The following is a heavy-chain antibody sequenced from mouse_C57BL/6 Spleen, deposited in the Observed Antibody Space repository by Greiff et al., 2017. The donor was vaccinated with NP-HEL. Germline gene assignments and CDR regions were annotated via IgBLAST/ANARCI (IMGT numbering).Heavy chain of an antibody. CDR2: IYPRSGNT. CDR1: GYTFTSYG. V-gene: IGHV1-81*01. CDR3: ARVYYSSSSPYYGD. J-gene: IGHJ2*01. Sequence: QVQLQQSGAELARPGASVKLSCKASGYTFTSYGISWVKQRTGQGLEWIGEIYPRSGNTYSNEKFKGKATLTADKSSSTAYLELRSLTSEDSAVYYCARVYYSSSSPYYGDWGKGTTLTVSS. D-gene: IGHD1-1*01.